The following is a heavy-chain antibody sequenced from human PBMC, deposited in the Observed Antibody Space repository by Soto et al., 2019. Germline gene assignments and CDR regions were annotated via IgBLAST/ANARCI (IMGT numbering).Heavy chain of an antibody. D-gene: IGHD6-6*01. J-gene: IGHJ3*02. V-gene: IGHV1-2*04. Sequence: ASVKVSCKASGYTFTGYYMHWVRQAPGQGLEWMGWINPNSGGTNYAQKFQGWVTMTRDTSISTAYMELSTLRSDDTAVYYCARDSIAARWAAAFDIWGQGTMVTVSS. CDR3: ARDSIAARWAAAFDI. CDR2: INPNSGGT. CDR1: GYTFTGYY.